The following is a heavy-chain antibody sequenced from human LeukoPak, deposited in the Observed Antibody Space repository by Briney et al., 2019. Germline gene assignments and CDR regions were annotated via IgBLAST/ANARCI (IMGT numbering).Heavy chain of an antibody. CDR1: GGTFSSYA. J-gene: IGHJ4*02. CDR3: ASIGSSWSFDY. Sequence: ASVKVSCKASGGTFSSYAISWVRQAPGQGLEWMGGIIPIFGTANYAQKFQGRVTITADESTSTAYMELSSLRSEDTAVYYCASIGSSWSFDYWGQGTLVTVSS. D-gene: IGHD6-13*01. V-gene: IGHV1-69*01. CDR2: IIPIFGTA.